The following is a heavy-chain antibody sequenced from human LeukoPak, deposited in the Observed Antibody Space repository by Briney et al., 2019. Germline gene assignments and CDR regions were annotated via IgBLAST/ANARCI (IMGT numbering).Heavy chain of an antibody. CDR3: TVPASGGNWFDP. D-gene: IGHD2-2*01. V-gene: IGHV3-73*01. J-gene: IGHJ5*02. CDR1: GFTFSSYW. Sequence: GGSLRLSCAASGFTFSSYWMSWVRQAPGKGLEWVGRIRGAGYSDAPAYVASVRGRFTISRDDSKSTAYLQMNSLKAEDTAVYYCTVPASGGNWFDPWGPGTLVTVSS. CDR2: IRGAGYSDAP.